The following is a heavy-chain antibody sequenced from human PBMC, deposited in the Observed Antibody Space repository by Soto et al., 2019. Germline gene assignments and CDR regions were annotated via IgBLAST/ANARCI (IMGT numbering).Heavy chain of an antibody. CDR2: IKSKTDGGTT. Sequence: GGSLRLSCAASGFTFSNAWMNWVRQAPGKGLEWVGRIKSKTDGGTTDYAAPVKGRFTISREDSKNTLYLQMNSLKTEDTAVYYCTTWFPYDYDSSGYYPYYFDYWGQGTLVTVSS. V-gene: IGHV3-15*07. J-gene: IGHJ4*02. CDR3: TTWFPYDYDSSGYYPYYFDY. D-gene: IGHD3-22*01. CDR1: GFTFSNAW.